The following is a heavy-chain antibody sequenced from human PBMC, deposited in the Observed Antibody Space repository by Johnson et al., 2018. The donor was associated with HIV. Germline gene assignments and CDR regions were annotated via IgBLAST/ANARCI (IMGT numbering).Heavy chain of an antibody. V-gene: IGHV3-74*02. CDR1: GFTFDDYA. J-gene: IGHJ3*02. Sequence: VQLVESGGGLVQPGRSLRLSCAASGFTFDDYAMHWVRQTPGKGLVWVSRINSDGSSTSYADSVKGRFTISRDNAKNTLYLQMDSLGAEDSAVYYCAVVQWLPDDVFNIWGQGTMVTVSS. CDR3: AVVQWLPDDVFNI. D-gene: IGHD3-22*01. CDR2: INSDGSST.